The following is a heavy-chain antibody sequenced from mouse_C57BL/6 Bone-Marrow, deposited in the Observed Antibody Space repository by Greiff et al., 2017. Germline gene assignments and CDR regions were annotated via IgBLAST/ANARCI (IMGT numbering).Heavy chain of an antibody. CDR3: TTVYYYGSSPYYFDY. V-gene: IGHV14-4*01. CDR1: GFNIKDDY. D-gene: IGHD1-1*01. CDR2: IDPENGDT. Sequence: EVQLQQSGAELVRPGASVKLSCTASGFNIKDDYMPWVKQRPEQGLEWIGWIDPENGDTEYASKFQGKATITADTSSNTAYLQLSSLTSEDTAVDYCTTVYYYGSSPYYFDYWGQGTTLTVSS. J-gene: IGHJ2*01.